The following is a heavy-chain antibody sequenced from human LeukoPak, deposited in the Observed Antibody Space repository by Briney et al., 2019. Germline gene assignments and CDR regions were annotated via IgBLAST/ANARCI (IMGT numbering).Heavy chain of an antibody. J-gene: IGHJ4*02. D-gene: IGHD6-13*01. V-gene: IGHV1-69*05. Sequence: ASVKVSCKASGGTFSSYAISWVRQAPGQGLEWMGGIIPIFGTANYAQKFQGRVTITTDESTSTAYMELSSLRSEDTAVYYCARELGGGIAFDYWGQGTLVTVSS. CDR2: IIPIFGTA. CDR1: GGTFSSYA. CDR3: ARELGGGIAFDY.